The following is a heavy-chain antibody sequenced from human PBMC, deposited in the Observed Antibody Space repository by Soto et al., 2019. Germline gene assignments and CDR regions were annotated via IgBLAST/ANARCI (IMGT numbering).Heavy chain of an antibody. J-gene: IGHJ4*02. CDR1: GGSFSGYY. Sequence: SETLSLTCAVYGGSFSGYYWSWIRQPPGKGLEWIGEINHSGSTNYNPSLKSRVTISVDTSKNQFSLKLSSVTAADTAVYYCARGVLGYCSGGSCEIDYWGQGTLVTVSS. CDR3: ARGVLGYCSGGSCEIDY. CDR2: INHSGST. V-gene: IGHV4-34*01. D-gene: IGHD2-15*01.